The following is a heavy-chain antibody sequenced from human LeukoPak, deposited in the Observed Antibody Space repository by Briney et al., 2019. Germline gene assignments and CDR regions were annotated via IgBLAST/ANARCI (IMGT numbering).Heavy chain of an antibody. CDR1: GGSISSSSYY. J-gene: IGHJ4*02. V-gene: IGHV4-39*01. D-gene: IGHD6-13*01. CDR2: IYYSGST. Sequence: SETLSLICTVSGGSISSSSYYWGWIRQPPGKGLEWIGSIYYSGSTYYNPSLKSRVTISVDTSKNQFSLKLSSVTAADTAVYYCARHGWYSPFDYWGQGTLVTVSS. CDR3: ARHGWYSPFDY.